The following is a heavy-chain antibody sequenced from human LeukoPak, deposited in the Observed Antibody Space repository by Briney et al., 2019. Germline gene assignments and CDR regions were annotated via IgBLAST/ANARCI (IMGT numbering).Heavy chain of an antibody. CDR1: GGSISSGGYY. D-gene: IGHD1-26*01. J-gene: IGHJ5*02. V-gene: IGHV4-30-2*01. CDR2: IYHSGST. Sequence: PSQTLSLTCTVSGGSISSGGYYWSWIRQPPGKGLEWIGYIYHSGSTYYNPSLKSRVTISVDRSKNQFSLKLSSVTAADTAVYYCASRALVGATKLWFDPWGQGTLVTVSS. CDR3: ASRALVGATKLWFDP.